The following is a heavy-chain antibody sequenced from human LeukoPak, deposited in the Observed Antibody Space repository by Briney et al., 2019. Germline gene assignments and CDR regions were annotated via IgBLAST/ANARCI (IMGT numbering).Heavy chain of an antibody. V-gene: IGHV1-69*04. CDR3: AGSGGSFNLW. CDR1: GGTFSSYA. D-gene: IGHD2-15*01. J-gene: IGHJ4*02. Sequence: SVKVSCKASGGTFSSYAISWVRQAPGQGLEWMGRIIPILGIANYAQKFQGRVTITADKSTGTAYMELSSLRSEDTAAYYCAGSGGSFNLWWGQGTLVTVSS. CDR2: IIPILGIA.